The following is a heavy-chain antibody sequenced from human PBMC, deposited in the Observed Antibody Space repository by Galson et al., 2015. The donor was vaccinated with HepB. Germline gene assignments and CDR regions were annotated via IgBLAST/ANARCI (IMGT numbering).Heavy chain of an antibody. J-gene: IGHJ4*02. D-gene: IGHD6-13*01. Sequence: SLRLSCAASGFTFSSYAMHWVRQAPGKGLEWVAVISYDGSNKYYADSVKGRFTISRDNSKNTLYLQMNSLRAEDTAVYYCARVREVEQQLENYFDYWGQGTLVTVSS. V-gene: IGHV3-30*04. CDR1: GFTFSSYA. CDR3: ARVREVEQQLENYFDY. CDR2: ISYDGSNK.